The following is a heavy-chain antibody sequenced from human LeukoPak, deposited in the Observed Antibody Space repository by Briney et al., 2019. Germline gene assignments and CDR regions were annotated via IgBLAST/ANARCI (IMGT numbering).Heavy chain of an antibody. CDR3: AKDYDFWTYYVDV. D-gene: IGHD3-3*01. CDR2: IRYDGSNK. V-gene: IGHV3-30*02. Sequence: GGSLRLSCAASGFTFSSYGMHWVRQAPGKGLEWVAFIRYDGSNKYYADPVKGRFTISRDNSKNTLYLQMNSLRAEDTAVYYCAKDYDFWTYYVDVWGKGTTVTVSS. J-gene: IGHJ6*03. CDR1: GFTFSSYG.